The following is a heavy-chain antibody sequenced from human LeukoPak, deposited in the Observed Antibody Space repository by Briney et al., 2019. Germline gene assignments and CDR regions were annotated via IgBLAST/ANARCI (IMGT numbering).Heavy chain of an antibody. CDR1: GGTFISYA. Sequence: GASVKVSCKASGGTFISYAISWVRQAPGQGLEWMGGIIPIFGTANYAQKFQGRVTITADESTSTAYMELSSLRSEDTAVYYCAREYGSTTDHAFDIWGQGTMVTVSS. CDR3: AREYGSTTDHAFDI. D-gene: IGHD1-1*01. CDR2: IIPIFGTA. V-gene: IGHV1-69*13. J-gene: IGHJ3*02.